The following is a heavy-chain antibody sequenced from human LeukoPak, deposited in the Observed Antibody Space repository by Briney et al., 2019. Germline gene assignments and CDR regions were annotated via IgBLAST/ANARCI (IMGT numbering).Heavy chain of an antibody. CDR3: ARGTWRRNGFDP. V-gene: IGHV4-59*01. CDR2: IYYSGST. J-gene: IGHJ5*02. CDR1: GGSTSSYY. D-gene: IGHD3-3*01. Sequence: PSETLSLTCTVSGGSTSSYYWSWIRQPPGKGLEWIGYIYYSGSTNYNPSLKSRVTISVDTSKNQFSLKLSSVTAADTAVYYCARGTWRRNGFDPWGQGTLVTVSS.